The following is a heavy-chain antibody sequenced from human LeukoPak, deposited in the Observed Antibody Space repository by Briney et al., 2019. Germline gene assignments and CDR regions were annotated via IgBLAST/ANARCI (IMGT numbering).Heavy chain of an antibody. Sequence: QPGGSLRLSCVASGFIFNDYDMHWVRQAPGKGLEWVCLISGDGRRTHYADSVKGRFTISRDNSKNYLFVQMNSLRSEGSALYHCVRDGSAPKWGQGTLVTVSS. J-gene: IGHJ4*02. CDR3: VRDGSAPK. D-gene: IGHD3-10*01. CDR1: GFIFNDYD. V-gene: IGHV3-43*02. CDR2: ISGDGRRT.